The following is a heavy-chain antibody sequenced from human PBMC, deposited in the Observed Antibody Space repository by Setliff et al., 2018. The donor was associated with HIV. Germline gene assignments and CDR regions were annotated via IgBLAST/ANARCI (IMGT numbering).Heavy chain of an antibody. V-gene: IGHV1-18*01. CDR2: ISVYTEYT. CDR3: ARTQYRTTWPGNY. CDR1: GYPFSNFG. Sequence: ASVKVSCKASGYPFSNFGVSWVRQAPGQGLEWMAWISVYTEYTYYAPKFLGRVTMSTDTSTSTVDMELRGLGADDTAVYYCARTQYRTTWPGNYWGQGTLVTVSS. J-gene: IGHJ4*02. D-gene: IGHD1-7*01.